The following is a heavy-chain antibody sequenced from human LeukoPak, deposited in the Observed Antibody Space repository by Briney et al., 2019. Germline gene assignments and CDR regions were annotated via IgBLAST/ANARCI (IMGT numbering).Heavy chain of an antibody. D-gene: IGHD2-2*01. CDR3: ASALHGLASWPN. Sequence: GESLKISCKGSGDSFSSYWIGWVRQMPGKGLEWMGFIHFANSGIRFSPSFQGQVSISADKSISTAYLQWSSLKASDTAMYFCASALHGLASWPNWGQGTPVTDSS. CDR1: GDSFSSYW. V-gene: IGHV5-51*01. CDR2: IHFANSGI. J-gene: IGHJ4*02.